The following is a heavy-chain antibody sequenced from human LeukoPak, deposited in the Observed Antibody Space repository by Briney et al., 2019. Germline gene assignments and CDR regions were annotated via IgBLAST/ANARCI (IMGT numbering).Heavy chain of an antibody. CDR1: GFTFSSYA. Sequence: GRSLRLSCAASGFTFSSYAMSWVRQAPGKGLEWVSAISGSGGSTYYADSVKGRFTISRDNSKNTLYLQMNSLRAEDTAVYYCAKDPLLWFGELNTDYWGQGTLVTVSS. D-gene: IGHD3-10*01. J-gene: IGHJ4*02. V-gene: IGHV3-23*01. CDR2: ISGSGGST. CDR3: AKDPLLWFGELNTDY.